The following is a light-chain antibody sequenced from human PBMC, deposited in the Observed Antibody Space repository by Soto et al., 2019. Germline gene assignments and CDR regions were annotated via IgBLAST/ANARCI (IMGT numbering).Light chain of an antibody. CDR1: QSVSSSY. CDR2: GAS. CDR3: QQYGSSPLT. Sequence: EIVWTQSPGTLSLSPGERATLSCRASQSVSSSYLAWYQQKPGQTPRLLFYGASSRATGIPDRFSGSGSGTDFTLTISRLEPEDFAVYYCQQYGSSPLTFGRGTKVDIK. V-gene: IGKV3-20*01. J-gene: IGKJ3*01.